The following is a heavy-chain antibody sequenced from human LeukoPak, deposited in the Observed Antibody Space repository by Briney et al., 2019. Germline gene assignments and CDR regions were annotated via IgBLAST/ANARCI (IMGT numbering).Heavy chain of an antibody. D-gene: IGHD6-6*01. CDR1: GYTFTSYG. V-gene: IGHV1-8*03. CDR2: MNPNSGNT. J-gene: IGHJ4*02. Sequence: GASVKVSCKASGYTFTSYGISWVRQAPGQGLEWMGWMNPNSGNTGYAQKFQGRVTITRNTSISTAYMELSSLRSEDTAVYYCARGGSIAARGVDYWGQGTLVTVSS. CDR3: ARGGSIAARGVDY.